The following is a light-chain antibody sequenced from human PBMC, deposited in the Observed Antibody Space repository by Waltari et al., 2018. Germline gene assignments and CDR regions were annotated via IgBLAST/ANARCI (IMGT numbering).Light chain of an antibody. CDR2: NTN. CDR1: TSNIGTNP. V-gene: IGLV1-44*01. J-gene: IGLJ2*01. Sequence: QSVLTQPPSASGTPGQRVAISCSGTTSNIGTNPVTWYQQLPGTAPKLLIYNTNQRPSEVPDRFSGSSSENTASLIITGAQAEDEADYYCSSRELSGHVVFGGGTRLTVL. CDR3: SSRELSGHVV.